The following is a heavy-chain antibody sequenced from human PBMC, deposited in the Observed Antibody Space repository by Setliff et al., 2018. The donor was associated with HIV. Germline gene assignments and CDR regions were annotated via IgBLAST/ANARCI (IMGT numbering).Heavy chain of an antibody. CDR3: ARVYGDFEENLFYFDF. V-gene: IGHV5-51*01. Sequence: GESLKISCKGSGYSFSTYWIAWVRQMPGKGLEWMGVIFPGDSDARYSPSFQGPVTISVDESISTAYLQWSSLQASDTAMYYCARVYGDFEENLFYFDFWGQGTLVTVSS. CDR2: IFPGDSDA. CDR1: GYSFSTYW. J-gene: IGHJ4*02. D-gene: IGHD4-17*01.